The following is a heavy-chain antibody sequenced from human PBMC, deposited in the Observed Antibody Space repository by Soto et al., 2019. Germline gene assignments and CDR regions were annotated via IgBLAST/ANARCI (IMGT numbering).Heavy chain of an antibody. CDR3: FQAEDGIRGCSAVSAFLMNRASDL. Sequence: KGLEWVAVIWDDGSNTYYADYVKGRVTISRDNSKNTLYLQMNSLRAEDTAVYFFFQAEDGIRGCSAVSAFLMNRASDL. D-gene: IGHD2-21*01. J-gene: IGHJ2*01. V-gene: IGHV3-33*01. CDR2: IWDDGSNT.